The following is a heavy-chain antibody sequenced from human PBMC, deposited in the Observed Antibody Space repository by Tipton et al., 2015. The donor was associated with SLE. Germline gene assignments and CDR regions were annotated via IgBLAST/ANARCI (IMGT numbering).Heavy chain of an antibody. D-gene: IGHD6-19*01. Sequence: TLSLTCTVSGDSMSRSGYYWVWIRQSPGKGLEWIGRIYYGGTTYYNPSLEGRVTISVDTSKNQISLKLRSVTATDTAVYYCAGTPWLVRFEYWGQGTLVNVSP. CDR2: IYYGGTT. J-gene: IGHJ4*02. CDR1: GDSMSRSGYY. V-gene: IGHV4-39*01. CDR3: AGTPWLVRFEY.